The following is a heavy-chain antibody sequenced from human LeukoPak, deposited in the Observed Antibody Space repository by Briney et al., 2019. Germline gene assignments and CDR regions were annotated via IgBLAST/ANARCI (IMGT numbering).Heavy chain of an antibody. CDR1: GFTVITND. V-gene: IGHV3-53*01. J-gene: IGHJ4*02. D-gene: IGHD1-14*01. CDR2: LYCDGNT. CDR3: ARGVEPLAANTLAY. Sequence: PGGSLRLSCAASGFTVITNDMTWVRQAPGKGLEWVSVLYCDGNTKYADSVQGRFTISRDNSKNTLHLEMNSLSPDDTAVYYCARGVEPLAANTLAYWGQGTLVTVSS.